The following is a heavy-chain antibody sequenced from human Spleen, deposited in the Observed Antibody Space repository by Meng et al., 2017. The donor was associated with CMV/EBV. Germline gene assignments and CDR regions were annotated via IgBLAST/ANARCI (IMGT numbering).Heavy chain of an antibody. D-gene: IGHD1-26*01. Sequence: SVKVSCKASGGVFNTYPLSWLRQAPGHGPEWMGGIMFGRPQYALRFQGRVTITTDESTATTYMEMSGLRFDDTAVYFCARGGIVNLYYFNYWGQGTLVTVS. CDR3: ARGGIVNLYYFNY. J-gene: IGHJ4*02. CDR2: IMFGRP. V-gene: IGHV1-69*05. CDR1: GGVFNTYP.